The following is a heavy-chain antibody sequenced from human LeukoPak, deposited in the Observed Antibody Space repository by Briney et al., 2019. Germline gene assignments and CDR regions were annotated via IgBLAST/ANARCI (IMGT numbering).Heavy chain of an antibody. CDR2: INHSGST. D-gene: IGHD1-26*01. CDR1: GGSFSGYY. Sequence: KSSETLSLTCAVYGGSFSGYYWSWIRQPPGKGLEWIGEINHSGSTNYNPSLKSRVTIPVDTSKNQFSLKLSSVTAADTAVYYCAREGGSYFGNWFDPWGQGTLVTVSS. J-gene: IGHJ5*02. CDR3: AREGGSYFGNWFDP. V-gene: IGHV4-34*01.